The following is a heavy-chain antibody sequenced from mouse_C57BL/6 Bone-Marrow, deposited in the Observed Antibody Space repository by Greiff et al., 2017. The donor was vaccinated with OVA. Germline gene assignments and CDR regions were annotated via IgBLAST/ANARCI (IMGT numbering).Heavy chain of an antibody. D-gene: IGHD4-1*01. V-gene: IGHV1-50*01. CDR3: AREDWDVPDY. Sequence: QVQLQQPGAELVKPGASVKLSCKASGYTFTSYWMQWVKQRPGQGLEWIGEIDPSDSYTNYNQKFKGKATLTVDTSSSTAYMQLSSLTSEDSAVDYCAREDWDVPDYWGQGTTLTVSS. J-gene: IGHJ2*01. CDR2: IDPSDSYT. CDR1: GYTFTSYW.